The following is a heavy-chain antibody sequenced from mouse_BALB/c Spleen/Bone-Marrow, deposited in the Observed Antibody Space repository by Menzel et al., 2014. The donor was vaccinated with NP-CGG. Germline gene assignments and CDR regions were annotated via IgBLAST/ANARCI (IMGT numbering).Heavy chain of an antibody. CDR1: GYSFTAYT. D-gene: IGHD2-14*01. CDR2: INPYNGDT. J-gene: IGHJ3*01. CDR3: SRDYRYDGGAWFAY. Sequence: EVQLQQSGPELVKPGASMKISCKASGYSFTAYTMNWVKQSHGKNLEWIGLINPYNGDTNYNQKFKGKATLTVDKSSSTAYMELLSLTSEDSAVYYCSRDYRYDGGAWFAYWGQGTLVTASA. V-gene: IGHV1-18*01.